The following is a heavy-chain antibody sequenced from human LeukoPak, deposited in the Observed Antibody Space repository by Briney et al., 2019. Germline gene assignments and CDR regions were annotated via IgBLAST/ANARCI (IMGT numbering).Heavy chain of an antibody. D-gene: IGHD3-22*01. J-gene: IGHJ4*02. CDR2: MRYDGSNK. CDR3: AKDGIYYDSSGYPYYFDY. Sequence: PGGSLRLSCAASGFTFSSYGMHSVRQAPGKGLEWVAFMRYDGSNKYYADSVKGRFTISRDNSKNTLYLQMNSLRAEDTAVYYCAKDGIYYDSSGYPYYFDYWGQGTLVTVSS. V-gene: IGHV3-30*02. CDR1: GFTFSSYG.